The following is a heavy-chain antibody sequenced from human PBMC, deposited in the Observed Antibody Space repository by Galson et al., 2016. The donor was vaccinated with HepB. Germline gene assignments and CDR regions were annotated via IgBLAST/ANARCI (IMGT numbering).Heavy chain of an antibody. CDR3: ARDSPIWD. Sequence: SLRLSCAASGFTFSTYAMNWVRQAPGKGLEWVSGIYSGGNTYYADSVKGRFTISRDNSKSTLYLQMNSLRVEDTAMYYCARDSPIWDWGQGTLVTVSS. J-gene: IGHJ4*02. V-gene: IGHV3-53*01. D-gene: IGHD3-9*01. CDR2: IYSGGNT. CDR1: GFTFSTYA.